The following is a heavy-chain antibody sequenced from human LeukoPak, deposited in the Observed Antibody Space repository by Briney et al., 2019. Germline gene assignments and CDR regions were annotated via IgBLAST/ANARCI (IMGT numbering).Heavy chain of an antibody. CDR3: ARDFGYCSSTSCYGYGAFDI. CDR1: GGTFSSYA. D-gene: IGHD2-2*03. Sequence: PVKVSCKASGGTFSSYAISWVRQAPGQGLEWMGRIIPILGIANYAQKFQGRVTITADKSTSTAYMELSSLRSEDTAVYYCARDFGYCSSTSCYGYGAFDIXXQGXMXXVSS. CDR2: IIPILGIA. J-gene: IGHJ3*02. V-gene: IGHV1-69*04.